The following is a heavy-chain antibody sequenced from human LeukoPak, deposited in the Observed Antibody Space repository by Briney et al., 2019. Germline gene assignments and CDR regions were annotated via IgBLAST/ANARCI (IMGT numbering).Heavy chain of an antibody. Sequence: ASVKVSCKASGYTFTSYGISWVRQAPGQGLEWMGWISAYNGNTNYAQKLQGRVTMTTDTSTSTAYMELRSLRSDDTAVYYCARYLGGDYVRYYYYYGMDVWGQGTTVTVPS. CDR2: ISAYNGNT. CDR1: GYTFTSYG. CDR3: ARYLGGDYVRYYYYYGMDV. D-gene: IGHD4-17*01. J-gene: IGHJ6*02. V-gene: IGHV1-18*01.